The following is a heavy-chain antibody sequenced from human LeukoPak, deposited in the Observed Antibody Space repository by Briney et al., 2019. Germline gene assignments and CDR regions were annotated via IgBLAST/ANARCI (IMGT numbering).Heavy chain of an antibody. CDR1: GGPFSGYF. J-gene: IGHJ4*02. D-gene: IGHD3-10*01. Sequence: PSETLSLTCAVSGGPFSGYFWSWIRQSSGKGLEWIGEIHNSGTTNYNPSLSSRVTISEDTSKNQFYLNLSSVTAADTAVYYCARRYYYNLGSFPFDFWGQGTLVTVSS. CDR2: IHNSGTT. V-gene: IGHV4-34*01. CDR3: ARRYYYNLGSFPFDF.